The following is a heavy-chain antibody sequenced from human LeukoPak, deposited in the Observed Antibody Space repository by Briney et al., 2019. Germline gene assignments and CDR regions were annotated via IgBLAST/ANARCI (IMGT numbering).Heavy chain of an antibody. CDR1: GGTFSSYA. V-gene: IGHV1-69*13. CDR2: IIPIFGTA. CDR3: ARGREVQLWYPHYYYYYYMDV. J-gene: IGHJ6*03. D-gene: IGHD5-18*01. Sequence: ASVKVSCKASGGTFSSYAISWVRQAPGQGLEWMGGIIPIFGTANYAQKFQGRVTITADESTSTAYMELSSLRSEDTAVYYCARGREVQLWYPHYYYYYYMDVWGKGTTVTVSS.